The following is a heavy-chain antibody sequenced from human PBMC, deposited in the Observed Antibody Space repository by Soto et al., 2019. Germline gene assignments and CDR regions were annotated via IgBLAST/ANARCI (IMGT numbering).Heavy chain of an antibody. CDR2: TKSDGSGT. J-gene: IGHJ6*03. Sequence: EVQLVESGGGLLQPGGSLTLSCTASGFTFSNYWMHWVRQAPGKGLVWVSRTKSDGSGTSYTDSVKGRFTISRDNAYNTLYLQMSNLRAEDTAVYYCARGGFDYGPGRRDVGGKGTTVIVSS. D-gene: IGHD3-10*01. CDR3: ARGGFDYGPGRRDV. V-gene: IGHV3-74*01. CDR1: GFTFSNYW.